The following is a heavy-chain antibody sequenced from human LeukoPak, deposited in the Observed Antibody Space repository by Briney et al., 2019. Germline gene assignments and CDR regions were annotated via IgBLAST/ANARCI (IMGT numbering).Heavy chain of an antibody. Sequence: PSETLSLTCTVFGGSFSSYYWSWIRQPPGKGLEWIGEIIHSGSTNYNPSLKSRVTISVDTSKNQFSLKLSSVTAADTAVYYCARVGIMITFGGVISAFDIWGQGTMVTVSS. J-gene: IGHJ3*02. V-gene: IGHV4-34*12. D-gene: IGHD3-16*01. CDR1: GGSFSSYY. CDR2: IIHSGST. CDR3: ARVGIMITFGGVISAFDI.